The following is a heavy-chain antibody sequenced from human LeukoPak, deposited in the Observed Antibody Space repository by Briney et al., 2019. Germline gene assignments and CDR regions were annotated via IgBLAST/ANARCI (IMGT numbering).Heavy chain of an antibody. Sequence: SETLSLTCTVSGGSISSYYWSWIRQPPGKGLEWIGYIYYSGSTNYNPSLKSRVTISVDTSKNQFSLKLSSVTAADTAVYYCAREGAIAAAGTTYYYYMDVWGKGTTVTVSS. D-gene: IGHD6-13*01. CDR3: AREGAIAAAGTTYYYYMDV. CDR2: IYYSGST. CDR1: GGSISSYY. J-gene: IGHJ6*03. V-gene: IGHV4-59*01.